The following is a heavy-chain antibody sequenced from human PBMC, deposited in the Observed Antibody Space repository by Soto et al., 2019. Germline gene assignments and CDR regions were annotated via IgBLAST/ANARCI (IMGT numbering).Heavy chain of an antibody. V-gene: IGHV1-69*10. D-gene: IGHD3-10*01. CDR3: ARGEYGSGSYYNYYYYGMDV. CDR2: IIPILGIA. CDR1: GGTFSSYA. Sequence: ASVKVSCKASGGTFSSYAISWVRQAPGQGLEWMGGIIPILGIANYAQKFQGRVTITADKSTRTAYMELSSLRSEDTAVYYCARGEYGSGSYYNYYYYGMDVWGQGTTVTVPS. J-gene: IGHJ6*02.